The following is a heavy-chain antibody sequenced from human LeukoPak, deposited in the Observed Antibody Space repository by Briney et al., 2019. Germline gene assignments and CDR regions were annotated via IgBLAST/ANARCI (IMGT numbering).Heavy chain of an antibody. CDR2: ISYDGSNK. CDR3: ARVSVDGYEFDY. CDR1: GFTFSSYA. V-gene: IGHV3-30*04. Sequence: GGSLRLSCAASGFTFSSYAMRWVRQAPGKGLEWVAVISYDGSNKYYADSVKGRFTISRDNSKNTLYLQMNSLRAEDTAVYYCARVSVDGYEFDYWGQGTLVTVSS. D-gene: IGHD5-18*01. J-gene: IGHJ4*02.